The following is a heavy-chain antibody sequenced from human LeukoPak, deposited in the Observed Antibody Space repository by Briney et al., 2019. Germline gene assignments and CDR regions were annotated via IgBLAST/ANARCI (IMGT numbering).Heavy chain of an antibody. CDR2: IKQDGSEK. CDR1: GFTLSSYL. Sequence: GGSLRLSCAASGFTLSSYLMTWVRQAPGRGLEWVANIKQDGSEKYYVDSVNGRFTISRDNAKNSLYLQMNSLRAEDTAVYYCGRGGVYPVYWGKETLVTVSS. J-gene: IGHJ4*02. D-gene: IGHD5/OR15-5a*01. CDR3: GRGGVYPVY. V-gene: IGHV3-7*01.